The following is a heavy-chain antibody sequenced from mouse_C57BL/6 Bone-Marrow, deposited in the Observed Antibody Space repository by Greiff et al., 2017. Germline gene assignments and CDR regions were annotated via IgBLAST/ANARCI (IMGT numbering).Heavy chain of an antibody. J-gene: IGHJ1*03. CDR2: IYPGSGST. V-gene: IGHV1-55*01. D-gene: IGHD2-5*01. CDR1: GYTFTSYW. Sequence: QVQLQQPGAELVKPGASVKMSCKASGYTFTSYWITWVKQRPGQGLEWIGDIYPGSGSTNYNEKFKSKATLTVDTSSSPAYMQLSRLTSEDSAGYYCARPYYSNYWYFDVWGTGTTVTVSS. CDR3: ARPYYSNYWYFDV.